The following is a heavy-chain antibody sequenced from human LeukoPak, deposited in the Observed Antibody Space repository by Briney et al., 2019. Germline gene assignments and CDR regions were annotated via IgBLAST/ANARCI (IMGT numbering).Heavy chain of an antibody. CDR3: TRVLGGSSSPLTIDY. Sequence: AGRSLRLSCTASGFTFGDYAMSWVRQAPGKGLVWVGFIRSKAYGGTTEYAASVKGRFTISRDDSKSIAYLQMNSLKTEDTAVYYCTRVLGGSSSPLTIDYWGQGTLVTVSS. CDR2: IRSKAYGGTT. D-gene: IGHD6-13*01. CDR1: GFTFGDYA. J-gene: IGHJ4*02. V-gene: IGHV3-49*04.